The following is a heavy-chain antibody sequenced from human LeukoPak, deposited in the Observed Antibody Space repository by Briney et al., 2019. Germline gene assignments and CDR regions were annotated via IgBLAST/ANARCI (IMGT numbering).Heavy chain of an antibody. J-gene: IGHJ5*02. Sequence: GGSLRLSCAASGFTFSSYSMNWVRQAPGKGLEGVSYISSSGSSSGRIIDYADSVKGRFTISRDNAKNSLYLQMNSLRAEDTAVYYCASFVPRPAYNWFDPWGQGTLVTVSS. V-gene: IGHV3-48*04. D-gene: IGHD2-21*01. CDR1: GFTFSSYS. CDR2: ISSSGSSSGRII. CDR3: ASFVPRPAYNWFDP.